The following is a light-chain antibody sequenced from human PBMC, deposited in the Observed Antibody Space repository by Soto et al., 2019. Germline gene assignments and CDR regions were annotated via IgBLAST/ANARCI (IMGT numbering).Light chain of an antibody. CDR1: SSDVGGYNY. CDR2: DVS. CDR3: CSYAGSYNHV. Sequence: QSVLTQPLSVSGSPGQSVTISCTGTSSDVGGYNYVSWYQQHPGKAPKLMIYDVSKRPSGVPDRFSGSKSGNTASLTISGLQAEDEADYYCCSYAGSYNHVFGNGKKVIVL. J-gene: IGLJ1*01. V-gene: IGLV2-11*01.